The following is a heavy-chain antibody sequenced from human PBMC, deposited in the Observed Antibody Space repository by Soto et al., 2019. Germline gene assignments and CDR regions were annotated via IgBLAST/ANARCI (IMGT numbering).Heavy chain of an antibody. CDR3: ARSPSYYYYYLDV. V-gene: IGHV4-39*07. CDR1: GASLSNYSYS. Sequence: PSETLSLTCTVSGASLSNYSYSWGWIRQPPGKGLEWIGSASYRGIKYYNPSPETRVTVSVDTSKSQFSLKVSSVTAADTAVYYCARSPSYYYYYLDVWGKGTTVTVSS. CDR2: ASYRGIK. J-gene: IGHJ6*03.